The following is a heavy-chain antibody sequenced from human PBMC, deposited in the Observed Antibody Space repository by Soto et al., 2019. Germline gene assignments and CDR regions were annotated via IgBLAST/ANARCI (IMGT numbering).Heavy chain of an antibody. J-gene: IGHJ4*02. CDR1: GFTFSNYA. CDR2: IGASGAGT. D-gene: IGHD1-26*01. CDR3: ALRKTGSYFDY. V-gene: IGHV3-23*01. Sequence: GGSLRLFCAGSGFTFSNYAMSWVRQAPGTGLEWVSGIGASGAGTYYADSVKGRFTISRDNSKNTLHLQMNSLRAEDTAVYYCALRKTGSYFDYWGQGTLVTVSS.